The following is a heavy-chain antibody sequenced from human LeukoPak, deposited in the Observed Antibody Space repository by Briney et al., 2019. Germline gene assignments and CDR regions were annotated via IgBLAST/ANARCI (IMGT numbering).Heavy chain of an antibody. J-gene: IGHJ4*02. V-gene: IGHV1-69*05. Sequence: SVKVSCKASGGTFSSYAISWVRQAPGQGLEWMGGIIPIFGTANYAQKFQGRVTMTRDMSTSTVYMELSSLRSEDTAVYYCARVVGGSSGNFDYWGQGTLVTVSS. D-gene: IGHD5-12*01. CDR2: IIPIFGTA. CDR1: GGTFSSYA. CDR3: ARVVGGSSGNFDY.